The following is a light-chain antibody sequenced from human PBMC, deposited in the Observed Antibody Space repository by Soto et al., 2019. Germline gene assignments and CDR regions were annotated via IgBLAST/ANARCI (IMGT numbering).Light chain of an antibody. J-gene: IGKJ3*01. CDR2: GAS. CDR3: QQYDTSPFT. V-gene: IGKV3-20*01. CDR1: QSVGNS. Sequence: EIVLTQSPGTLSLSPGERATLSCRASQSVGNSLSWYQQKPGQPPRLLIYGASSRATGIPDRFSGSGSGTDFTLTISRLEPEDFAVYYCQQYDTSPFTFGPGTKVDNK.